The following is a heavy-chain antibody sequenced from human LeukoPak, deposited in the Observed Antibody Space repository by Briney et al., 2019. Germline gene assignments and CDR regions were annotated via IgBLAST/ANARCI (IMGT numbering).Heavy chain of an antibody. D-gene: IGHD6-13*01. CDR1: VGSISSSSYY. CDR3: ARDLNRIAPYYYMDV. Sequence: PSETLSLTCTLSVGSISSSSYYWGWIRQPPGKGLEWIGSIYNSGSTYYNPSLKSRVTISVDTSKNQFSLKLSSVTAADTAVYYCARDLNRIAPYYYMDVWGKGTSVTVSS. J-gene: IGHJ6*03. CDR2: IYNSGST. V-gene: IGHV4-39*07.